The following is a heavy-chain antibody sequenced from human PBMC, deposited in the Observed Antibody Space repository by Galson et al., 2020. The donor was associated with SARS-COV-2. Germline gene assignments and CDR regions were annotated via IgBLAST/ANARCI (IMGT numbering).Heavy chain of an antibody. CDR3: ASIYLVRQLATRPKAFDI. J-gene: IGHJ3*02. D-gene: IGHD6-13*01. CDR1: GGSFSGYY. Sequence: SETLSLTCAVYGGSFSGYYWSWIRQPPGKGLEWIGEINHSGRTNYNPSLKSRVTISVDTSKNQFSLKLSSVTAADTAVYYCASIYLVRQLATRPKAFDIWGQGTMVTVSS. V-gene: IGHV4-34*01. CDR2: INHSGRT.